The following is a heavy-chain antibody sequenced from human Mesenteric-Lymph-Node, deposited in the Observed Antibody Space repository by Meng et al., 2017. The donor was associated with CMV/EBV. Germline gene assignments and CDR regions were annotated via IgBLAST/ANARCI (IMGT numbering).Heavy chain of an antibody. V-gene: IGHV3-21*01. D-gene: IGHD4-23*01. CDR3: VRGPTSAVDY. J-gene: IGHJ4*02. Sequence: GGSLRLSCAASGFTFSSYSMNWVRQAPGKGLEWVSSISSSSSYIYYADSLQGRFTISRDNAKDSLFLQMNNLRGDDTAVYYCVRGPTSAVDYWGQGTLVTVSS. CDR2: ISSSSSYI. CDR1: GFTFSSYS.